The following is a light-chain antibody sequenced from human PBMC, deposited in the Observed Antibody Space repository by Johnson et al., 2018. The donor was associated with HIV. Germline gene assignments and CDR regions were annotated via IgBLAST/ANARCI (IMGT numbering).Light chain of an antibody. J-gene: IGLJ1*01. V-gene: IGLV1-51*01. CDR1: SSNIGNNY. CDR3: GTWDTSLSAPYV. CDR2: DNN. Sequence: QSVLTQPPSVSAAPGQKVTISCSGSSSNIGNNYVSWYQQLPGTAPKLLISDNNKRPSGLPDRFSGSKSGTSATLVISVLPTADEADYYCGTWDTSLSAPYVFGTGTKVTVL.